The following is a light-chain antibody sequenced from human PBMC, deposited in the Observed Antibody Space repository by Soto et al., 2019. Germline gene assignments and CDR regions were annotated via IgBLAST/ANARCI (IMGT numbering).Light chain of an antibody. CDR2: EVF. Sequence: QSVLTQPPSASGSPGQSVTISCTGTSSDIGGYNYVSWYQHHPGKAPRLLIYEVFKRPSGVPNRFPGSKSGNRASLTVSGLQADDEADYYCTSYAGYNNFVFGTGTKVTVL. J-gene: IGLJ1*01. CDR1: SSDIGGYNY. V-gene: IGLV2-8*01. CDR3: TSYAGYNNFV.